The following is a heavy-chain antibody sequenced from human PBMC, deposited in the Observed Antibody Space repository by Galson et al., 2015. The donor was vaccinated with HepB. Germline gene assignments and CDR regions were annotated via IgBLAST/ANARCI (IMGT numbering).Heavy chain of an antibody. V-gene: IGHV1-69*04. CDR2: IIPILGIA. D-gene: IGHD3-3*01. J-gene: IGHJ5*02. Sequence: SVKVSCKASGGTFSSYAISWVRQAPGQGLEWMGRIIPILGIANYAQKFQGRVTITADKSTSTAYMELSSLRSEDTAVYYCARVVRGREGFGVVTGWFDPWGQGTLVTVSS. CDR3: ARVVRGREGFGVVTGWFDP. CDR1: GGTFSSYA.